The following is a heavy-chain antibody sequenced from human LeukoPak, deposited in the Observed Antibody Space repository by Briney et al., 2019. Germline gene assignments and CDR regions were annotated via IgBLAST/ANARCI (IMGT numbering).Heavy chain of an antibody. CDR3: ARGEGIAAAGVDY. Sequence: GASVKVSCKASGYTFTGYYMHWVRQAPGQGLEWMGWINPNSGGTNYAQKFQGWVTMTRDTPISTAYMELSRLRSDDTAVYYCARGEGIAAAGVDYWGQGTLVTVSS. CDR1: GYTFTGYY. D-gene: IGHD6-13*01. J-gene: IGHJ4*02. CDR2: INPNSGGT. V-gene: IGHV1-2*04.